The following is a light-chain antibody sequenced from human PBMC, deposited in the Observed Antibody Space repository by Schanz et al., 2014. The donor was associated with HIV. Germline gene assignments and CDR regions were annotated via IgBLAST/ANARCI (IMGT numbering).Light chain of an antibody. J-gene: IGKJ4*01. CDR2: YAS. CDR3: QQRSNWPPLT. V-gene: IGKV3-11*01. CDR1: QSVSSY. Sequence: EIVLTQSPATLSLSPGERATLSCRASQSVSSYLAWYQQKPGQAPRLLIHYASNRATGIPARFSGSGSGTDFTLTISSLEPEDFAVYYCQQRSNWPPLTFGGGTKVEIK.